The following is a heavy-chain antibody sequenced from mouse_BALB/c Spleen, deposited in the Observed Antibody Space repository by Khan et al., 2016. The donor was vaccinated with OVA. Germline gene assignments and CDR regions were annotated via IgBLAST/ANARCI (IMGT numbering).Heavy chain of an antibody. CDR2: IIPSNGDT. J-gene: IGHJ3*01. D-gene: IGHD1-1*02. CDR3: TRSGWAAFGY. Sequence: QVQLKQSGAELVKPGASVKLSCKASGYTFTSYYIYWVKQRPGQGLEWIGGIIPSNGDTNFNERFKSKATLTVDKSSSTAYMQLSSLTSEDSAVYYCTRSGWAAFGYGGQGTLVTVSA. CDR1: GYTFTSYY. V-gene: IGHV1S81*02.